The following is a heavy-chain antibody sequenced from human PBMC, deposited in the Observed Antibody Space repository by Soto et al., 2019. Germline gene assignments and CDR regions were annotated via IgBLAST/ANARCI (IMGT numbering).Heavy chain of an antibody. J-gene: IGHJ5*02. Sequence: XDSLTISCKGSGYSFTSYWISLVRQMPGKGLEWMGRIDPSDSYTNYSPSFQGHVTISADKSISTAYLQWSSLKASDTAMYYCARRAAGLIITWGQGTLVTVSS. CDR3: ARRAAGLIIT. D-gene: IGHD6-13*01. CDR2: IDPSDSYT. CDR1: GYSFTSYW. V-gene: IGHV5-10-1*01.